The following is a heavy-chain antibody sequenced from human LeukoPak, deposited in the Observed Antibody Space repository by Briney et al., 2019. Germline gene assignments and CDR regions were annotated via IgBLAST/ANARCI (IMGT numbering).Heavy chain of an antibody. CDR2: ISVYDGNT. J-gene: IGHJ4*02. Sequence: ASVKVSCKASGYSFINYGISWVRQAPGQGLEWMGLISVYDGNTNYAQKLQGRVTMTTDTSTSTAYMELRSLRSDDTAVYYCARDIAEQWLVRKYYFDYWGQGTLVTVSS. V-gene: IGHV1-18*01. D-gene: IGHD6-19*01. CDR1: GYSFINYG. CDR3: ARDIAEQWLVRKYYFDY.